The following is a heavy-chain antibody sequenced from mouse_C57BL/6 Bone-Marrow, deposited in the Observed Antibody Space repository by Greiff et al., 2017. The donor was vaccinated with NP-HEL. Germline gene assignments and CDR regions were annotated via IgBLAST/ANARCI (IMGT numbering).Heavy chain of an antibody. J-gene: IGHJ3*01. V-gene: IGHV1-26*01. CDR3: ARGDGFFFAY. CDR1: GYTFTDYY. CDR2: INPNNGGT. Sequence: VQLQQSGPELVKPGASVKISCKASGYTFTDYYMNWVKQSHGKSLEWIGDINPNNGGTSYNQKFKGKATLTVDTSSSTAYMELNSLTSEDSAVYYCARGDGFFFAYWGQGTLVTVSA. D-gene: IGHD2-3*01.